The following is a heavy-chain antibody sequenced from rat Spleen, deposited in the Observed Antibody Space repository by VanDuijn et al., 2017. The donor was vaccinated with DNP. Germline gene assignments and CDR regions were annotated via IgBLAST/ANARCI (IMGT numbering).Heavy chain of an antibody. CDR2: ISYSGRT. Sequence: EVQLQESGPGLVKPSQSLSLTCSVTGYSITSDYWGWIRKFPGNKMAWIGHISYSGRTTYNPSLKSRSSISRDTSKNQFFLQLNSVSTDDTATYYCARWRIGPHYFDYWGPGTMVTVSS. V-gene: IGHV3-1*01. CDR1: GYSITSDY. CDR3: ARWRIGPHYFDY. J-gene: IGHJ1*01. D-gene: IGHD1-11*01.